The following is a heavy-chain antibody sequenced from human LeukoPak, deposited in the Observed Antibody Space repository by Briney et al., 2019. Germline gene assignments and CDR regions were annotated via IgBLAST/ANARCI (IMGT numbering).Heavy chain of an antibody. V-gene: IGHV3-9*01. CDR2: LNWDSRSM. CDR1: GVNFDDYA. CDR3: AKDFRSSWFQGYGMDV. Sequence: GGSLRLSCAASGVNFDDYAMHWVRQSPGTGLEWVAGLNWDSRSMAYADSVRGRFTISRDNAKNSLYLQMNSLRAEDTALYYCAKDFRSSWFQGYGMDVWGQGTTVTVSS. J-gene: IGHJ6*02. D-gene: IGHD6-13*01.